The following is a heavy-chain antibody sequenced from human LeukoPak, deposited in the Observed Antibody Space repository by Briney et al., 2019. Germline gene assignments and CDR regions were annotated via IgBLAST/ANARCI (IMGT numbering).Heavy chain of an antibody. Sequence: SVNVSCKASGGTVSTYSINWVRHAPGQGLEWVGGIIPIVSSPNYAKRFQGRVTITADEFTSTAYMELSSLRSEYTAVYYCTRDRGTGDFFCFDPWGQGTLVTVSS. CDR2: IIPIVSSP. J-gene: IGHJ5*02. CDR3: TRDRGTGDFFCFDP. D-gene: IGHD1-1*01. V-gene: IGHV1-69*13. CDR1: GGTVSTYS.